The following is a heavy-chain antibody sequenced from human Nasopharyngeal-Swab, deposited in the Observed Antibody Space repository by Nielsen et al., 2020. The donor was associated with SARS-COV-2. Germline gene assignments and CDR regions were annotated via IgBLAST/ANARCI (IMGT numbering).Heavy chain of an antibody. V-gene: IGHV4-4*02. J-gene: IGHJ6*02. CDR2: IYHSGST. CDR3: ASVLGYCSSTSCYYYYGMDV. D-gene: IGHD2-2*01. Sequence: VRQAPGKGLEWIGEIYHSGSTNYNPSLKSRVTISVDKSKNQFSLKLSSVTAADTAVYYCASVLGYCSSTSCYYYYGMDVWGQGTTVNVSS.